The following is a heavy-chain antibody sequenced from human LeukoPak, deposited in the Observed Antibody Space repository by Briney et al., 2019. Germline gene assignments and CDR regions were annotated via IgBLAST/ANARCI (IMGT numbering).Heavy chain of an antibody. J-gene: IGHJ3*02. CDR1: GGSISSYY. CDR3: AAAYYDILTGYYYDAFDI. Sequence: SETLSLTCTVSGGSISSYYWSWIRQPPGKGLEWIGYIYNSGSTNYNPSLKSRVTMSVDTPKNQFSLKLSSVTAADTAVYYCAAAYYDILTGYYYDAFDIWGQGTMVAVSS. CDR2: IYNSGST. V-gene: IGHV4-59*01. D-gene: IGHD3-9*01.